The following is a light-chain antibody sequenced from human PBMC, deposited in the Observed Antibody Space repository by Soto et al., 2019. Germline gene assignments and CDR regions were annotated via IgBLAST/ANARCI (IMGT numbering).Light chain of an antibody. CDR3: QQYDAWPLT. CDR2: GAS. V-gene: IGKV3-20*01. CDR1: QTISNTF. J-gene: IGKJ4*01. Sequence: EIVLTQSPGTLSLSPGERATLSCRASQTISNTFLAWYQQRPGQAPRLLIYGASGRAAGIPDRFSGSGSGTDFTLSISRLEPEDFAVYYCQQYDAWPLTFGGGTKVEIK.